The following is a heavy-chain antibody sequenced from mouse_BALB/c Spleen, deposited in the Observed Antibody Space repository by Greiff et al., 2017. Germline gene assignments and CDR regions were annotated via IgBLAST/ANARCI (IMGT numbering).Heavy chain of an antibody. D-gene: IGHD2-4*01. CDR2: IDPSDSET. CDR1: GYTFTSYW. J-gene: IGHJ4*01. CDR3: ARAGGLRTMDD. Sequence: VQLQQPGAELVKPGAPVKLSCKASGYTFTSYWMNWVKQRPGRGLEWIGRIDPSDSETHYNQKFKDKATLTVDKSSSTAYIQLSSLTSEDSAVYYCARAGGLRTMDDWGQGTSVTVSS. V-gene: IGHV1-69*02.